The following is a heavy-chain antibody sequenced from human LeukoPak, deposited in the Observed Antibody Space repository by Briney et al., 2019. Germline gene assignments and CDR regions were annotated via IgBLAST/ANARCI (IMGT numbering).Heavy chain of an antibody. V-gene: IGHV4-59*01. D-gene: IGHD2-2*01. CDR2: IYYSGST. Sequence: SETLSLTCTVSGGSISSYYWSWIRQPPGKGLEWIGYIYYSGSTNYNPSLKSRVTISVDTSKNQFSLKLSSVTAADTAVYYCARSVPDCSSTSCYWVGAFDIWGQGTMDTVSS. CDR1: GGSISSYY. CDR3: ARSVPDCSSTSCYWVGAFDI. J-gene: IGHJ3*02.